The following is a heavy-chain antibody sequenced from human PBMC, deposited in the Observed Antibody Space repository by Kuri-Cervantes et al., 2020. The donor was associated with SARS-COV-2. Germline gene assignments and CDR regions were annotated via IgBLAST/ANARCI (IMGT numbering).Heavy chain of an antibody. J-gene: IGHJ4*02. Sequence: ASVKVSCKASGGTFSSYAISWVRQAPGQGLEWMGWINTNTGNPTYAQGFTGRFVLSLDTSVSTAYLQISSLKAEDTAVYYCARTLDYYDSSGYYMTGDYFDYWGQGTLVTVSS. CDR1: GGTFSSYA. CDR2: INTNTGNP. V-gene: IGHV7-4-1*02. D-gene: IGHD3-22*01. CDR3: ARTLDYYDSSGYYMTGDYFDY.